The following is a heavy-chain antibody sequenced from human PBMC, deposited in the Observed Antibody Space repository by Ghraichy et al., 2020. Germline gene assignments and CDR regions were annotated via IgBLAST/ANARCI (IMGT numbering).Heavy chain of an antibody. CDR1: GGTFSSYA. CDR3: AREGDSSGYYDY. Sequence: SAKVSCKASGGTFSSYAISWVRQAPGQGLEWMGGIIPIFGTANYAQKFQGRVTITADKSTSTAYMELSSLRSEDTAVYYCAREGDSSGYYDYWGQGTLVTVSS. D-gene: IGHD3-22*01. CDR2: IIPIFGTA. V-gene: IGHV1-69*06. J-gene: IGHJ4*02.